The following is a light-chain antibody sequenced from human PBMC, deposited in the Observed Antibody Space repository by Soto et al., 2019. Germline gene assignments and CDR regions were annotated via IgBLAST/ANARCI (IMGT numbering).Light chain of an antibody. J-gene: IGKJ4*01. CDR2: TAS. CDR3: QKGYRAPPA. Sequence: DIQLTQSPLSLSASVGERINITCRASQSISPYLNWYQQKPGEAAQLLMYTASTLQSGVPPRFSGSGSGTYFTLTITSLQPEDLATYYCQKGYRAPPAFGGGAKVEI. CDR1: QSISPY. V-gene: IGKV1-39*01.